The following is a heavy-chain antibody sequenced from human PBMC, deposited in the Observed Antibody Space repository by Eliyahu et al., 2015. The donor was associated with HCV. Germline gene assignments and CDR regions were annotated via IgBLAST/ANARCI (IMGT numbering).Heavy chain of an antibody. V-gene: IGHV3-23*01. D-gene: IGHD3-16*01. CDR1: GFTFANFA. CDR3: AKYWGYASKSFDY. CDR2: MSGVSGST. Sequence: EVQLLESGGDLVQPGGSLRLSCAASGFTFANFAMSWVRQAPGKGLEWVSTMSGVSGSTYYADSVEGRFTISRDNWKNTLYLQMNSLRAEDTAVYYCAKYWGYASKSFDYWGQGTLVTVSS. J-gene: IGHJ4*02.